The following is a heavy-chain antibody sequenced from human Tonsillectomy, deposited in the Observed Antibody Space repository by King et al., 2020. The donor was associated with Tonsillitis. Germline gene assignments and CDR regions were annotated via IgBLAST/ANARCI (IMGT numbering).Heavy chain of an antibody. CDR3: ARALGAADAYFDY. D-gene: IGHD6-13*01. J-gene: IGHJ4*02. CDR1: GFIVGSKY. V-gene: IGHV3-66*01. CDR2: IYSGGST. Sequence: VQLVESGGGLVQPGGSLRLACAASGFIVGSKYMSWVRQAPGKGLEWVSVIYSGGSTYYAASVKGRFTISRDNSKNTLYLQMNSLRAEDTAVYYCARALGAADAYFDYWGQGTLVTVSS.